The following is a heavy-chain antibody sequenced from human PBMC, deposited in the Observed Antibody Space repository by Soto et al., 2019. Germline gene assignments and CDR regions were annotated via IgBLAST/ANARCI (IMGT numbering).Heavy chain of an antibody. J-gene: IGHJ4*02. V-gene: IGHV1-46*01. CDR1: GYTFTSYY. D-gene: IGHD3-22*01. CDR3: GIDPSYYYDSSGYYYQFDY. Sequence: ASVKVSCKASGYTFTSYYMHWVRQAPGQGLEWMGIINPSDGSTSYAQKFQGRVTMTRDTSTSTVYMELSSLRSEDTAVYYCGIDPSYYYDSSGYYYQFDYWGQGTLVTVSS. CDR2: INPSDGST.